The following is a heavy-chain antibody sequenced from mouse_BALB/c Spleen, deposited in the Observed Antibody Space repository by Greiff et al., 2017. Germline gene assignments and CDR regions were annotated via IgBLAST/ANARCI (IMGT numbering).Heavy chain of an antibody. CDR1: GFNIKDYY. Sequence: VHVKQSGAELVRSGASVKLSCTASGFNIKDYYMHWVKQRPEQGLEWIGWIDPENGDTEYAPKFQGKATMTADTSSNTAYLQLSSLTSEDTAVYYCNALYDLYYFDYWGQGTTLTVSS. CDR2: IDPENGDT. V-gene: IGHV14-4*02. D-gene: IGHD2-4*01. CDR3: NALYDLYYFDY. J-gene: IGHJ2*01.